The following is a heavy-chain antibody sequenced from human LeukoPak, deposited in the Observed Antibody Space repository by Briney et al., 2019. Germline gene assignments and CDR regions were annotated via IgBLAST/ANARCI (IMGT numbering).Heavy chain of an antibody. CDR2: ISYDGSVE. D-gene: IGHD6-13*01. CDR1: GFPFISYW. V-gene: IGHV3-30*03. Sequence: QSGGSLRLSSAASGFPFISYWMNWVRQAPGKGLEWVALISYDGSVEKSAASVKGRFTISRDNSKNTLYLQMNSLRIEDTAVYYCARTLGSSWDSSLDSWGQGTLVPVSS. J-gene: IGHJ4*02. CDR3: ARTLGSSWDSSLDS.